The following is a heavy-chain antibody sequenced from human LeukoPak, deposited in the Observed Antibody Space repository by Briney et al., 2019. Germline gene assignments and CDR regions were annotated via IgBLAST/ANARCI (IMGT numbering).Heavy chain of an antibody. D-gene: IGHD2-2*01. CDR1: GFTFSNYW. CDR2: ISTDGKST. V-gene: IGHV3-74*01. Sequence: GGSLRLSCVASGFTFSNYWMLWVRQAPGKGLMWVSLISTDGKSTRYAESVKGRFTVSRDNAKNALYLQMDILRVEDTALYFCVRDYQFIQEVWGQGTTVTVSS. CDR3: VRDYQFIQEV. J-gene: IGHJ6*02.